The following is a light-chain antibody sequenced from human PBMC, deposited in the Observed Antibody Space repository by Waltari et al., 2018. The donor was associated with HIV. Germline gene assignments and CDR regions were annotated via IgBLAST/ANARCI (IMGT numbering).Light chain of an antibody. J-gene: IGLJ3*02. Sequence: QSVLTQPPSASGTPGRRVTISCSGSSSNIGSNSVYWYQQLPGTAPKLLIYRNNQRPSGVPDRFSGSKSGTSASRAISGLRSEDEADYYCAAWDDSLSGWVFGGGTKLTVL. CDR3: AAWDDSLSGWV. CDR2: RNN. CDR1: SSNIGSNS. V-gene: IGLV1-47*01.